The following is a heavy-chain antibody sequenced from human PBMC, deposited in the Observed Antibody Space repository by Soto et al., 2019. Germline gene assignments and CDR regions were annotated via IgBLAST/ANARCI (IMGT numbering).Heavy chain of an antibody. V-gene: IGHV3-33*01. Sequence: QVQLGESGGGVGQPGWSLRLSCAASGFTFSTYGMHWVRQAPGKGLEWVAVIWYDGSNKYYADSVKGRFTIYRDNSKNTLYLQMNSLRVEDTAVYYCARDGSGSTHQFDYWGQGTLVTVSS. CDR3: ARDGSGSTHQFDY. D-gene: IGHD1-26*01. CDR1: GFTFSTYG. CDR2: IWYDGSNK. J-gene: IGHJ4*02.